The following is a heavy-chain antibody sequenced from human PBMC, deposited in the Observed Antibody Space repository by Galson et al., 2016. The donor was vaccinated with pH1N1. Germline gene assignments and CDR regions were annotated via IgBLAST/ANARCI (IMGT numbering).Heavy chain of an antibody. D-gene: IGHD2-21*01. Sequence: SGAEVKKPGESLKVSCAASGFPFDRFAMHWVRQAPGKGLEWVSVITWNSHVISYADSVQGRFTISRDNAKNSLYLQMNNLRPEDTAFYYCIKDHCAHSDSECFYFDLWGRGTLVTVSS. V-gene: IGHV3-9*01. CDR1: GFPFDRFA. CDR2: ITWNSHVI. J-gene: IGHJ2*01. CDR3: IKDHCAHSDSECFYFDL.